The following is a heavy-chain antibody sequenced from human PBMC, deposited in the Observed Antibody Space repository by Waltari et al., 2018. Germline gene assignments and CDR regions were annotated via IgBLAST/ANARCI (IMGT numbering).Heavy chain of an antibody. CDR3: ARGISGPFDY. D-gene: IGHD6-19*01. CDR2: IGTAGDT. CDR1: GFTFSSYD. V-gene: IGHV3-13*01. Sequence: EVQLVESGGGLVQPGGSLRLSCAASGFTFSSYDLHWVRPATGKGLEWVSAIGTAGDTYYPGAVKGRFTISRENAKNSLYLQMNSLRAGDTAVYYCARGISGPFDYWGQGTLVTVSS. J-gene: IGHJ4*02.